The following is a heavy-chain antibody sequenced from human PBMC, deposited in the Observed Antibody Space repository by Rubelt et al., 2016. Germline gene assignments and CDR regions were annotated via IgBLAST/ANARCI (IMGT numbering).Heavy chain of an antibody. Sequence: QVQLVQSGAEVKKPGASVKVSCKASGYTFTGYYMHWVRQAPGQGLEWMGWINPNSGGTNYAQKFQGRVTMTRDTSISTAYMELSRLRSDDTAVYYCARDPLPVRGVIMTPTHWGQGTLVTVSS. CDR1: GYTFTGYY. V-gene: IGHV1-2*02. CDR2: INPNSGGT. CDR3: ARDPLPVRGVIMTPTH. D-gene: IGHD3-10*01. J-gene: IGHJ4*02.